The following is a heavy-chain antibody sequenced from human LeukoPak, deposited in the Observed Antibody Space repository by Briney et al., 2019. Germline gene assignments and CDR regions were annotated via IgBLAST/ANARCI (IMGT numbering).Heavy chain of an antibody. CDR3: TREDSGSNWRAFDI. D-gene: IGHD1-1*01. CDR1: GFTFSSYS. J-gene: IGHJ3*02. CDR2: IYSDGSGI. Sequence: PGGSLRLSCAASGFTFSSYSMNWVRQAPGKGLVWVSRIYSDGSGISYEDSMKGRFTISRDNAKSTVYLQMNSLRADDTAIYYCTREDSGSNWRAFDIWGQGTMVTVSS. V-gene: IGHV3-74*01.